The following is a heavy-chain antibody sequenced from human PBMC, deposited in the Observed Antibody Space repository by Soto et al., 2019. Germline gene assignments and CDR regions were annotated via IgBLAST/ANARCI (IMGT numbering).Heavy chain of an antibody. CDR3: ARDLSLLRNRMGIAAAGRQYYFDY. D-gene: IGHD6-13*01. CDR2: INPSGGST. Sequence: ASVKVSCKASGYTFTSYYMHWVRQAPGQGLEWMGIINPSGGSTSYAQKFQGRVTMTRDASTSTVYMELSSLRSEDTAVYYCARDLSLLRNRMGIAAAGRQYYFDYWGQGTLVTVSS. CDR1: GYTFTSYY. V-gene: IGHV1-46*01. J-gene: IGHJ4*02.